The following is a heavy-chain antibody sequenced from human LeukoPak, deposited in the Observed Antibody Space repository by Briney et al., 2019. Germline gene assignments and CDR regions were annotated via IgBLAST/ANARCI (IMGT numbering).Heavy chain of an antibody. CDR3: ARGYYAGRGHHFEY. D-gene: IGHD3-22*01. V-gene: IGHV3-33*01. J-gene: IGHJ4*02. CDR1: GFTFNGYG. Sequence: GGSLRLSCATSGFTFNGYGMHWVRQAPGKGLEWVTVIWCDGSNKYYADSVKGRFTISRDNSKNTLYLQMNSLRAEDTAVYYCARGYYAGRGHHFEYWGQGTLVTVSS. CDR2: IWCDGSNK.